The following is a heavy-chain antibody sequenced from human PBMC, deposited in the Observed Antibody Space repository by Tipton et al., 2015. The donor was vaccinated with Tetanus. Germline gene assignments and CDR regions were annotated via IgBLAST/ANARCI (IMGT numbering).Heavy chain of an antibody. CDR2: IYYSGST. CDR1: GGSISSYY. D-gene: IGHD3-10*01. CDR3: ARALLWFGEPYYYYYGMDV. Sequence: GLVKPSETLSLTCTASGGSISSYYWSWIRQPPGKGLEWIGYIYYSGSTNYNPSLKSRVTISVDTSKNQFSLKLSSVTAADTAVYYCARALLWFGEPYYYYYGMDVWGQGTTVTVSS. V-gene: IGHV4-59*01. J-gene: IGHJ6*02.